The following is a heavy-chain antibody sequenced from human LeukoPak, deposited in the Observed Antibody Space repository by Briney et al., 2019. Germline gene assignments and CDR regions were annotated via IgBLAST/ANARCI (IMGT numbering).Heavy chain of an antibody. J-gene: IGHJ3*02. CDR2: INDRGKT. V-gene: IGHV4-34*01. CDR3: ARPVYCSSTTCTGPFHI. CDR1: GGSLSNYY. Sequence: SETLSLTCAVYGGSLSNYYWSWIRQPPGKGLEWIGEINDRGKTIYNPSLKSRVTISIDTSKNQFSLKLTSGIAADTAMYSCARPVYCSSTTCTGPFHIRGQGKMVTVSS. D-gene: IGHD2-2*01.